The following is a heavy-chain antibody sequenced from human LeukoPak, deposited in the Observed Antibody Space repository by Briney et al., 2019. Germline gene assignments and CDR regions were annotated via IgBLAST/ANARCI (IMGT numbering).Heavy chain of an antibody. Sequence: ASVKVSCKVSGYSLTELSMHWVRQAPGKGLEWMGGFDPEDGETIYAQKFQGRVTMTEDTSTDTAYMELSSLRSEDTAVYYCARPTLPNDNEGSYYGSEGFDYWGQGTLVTVSS. CDR1: GYSLTELS. J-gene: IGHJ4*02. CDR3: ARPTLPNDNEGSYYGSEGFDY. CDR2: FDPEDGET. V-gene: IGHV1-24*01. D-gene: IGHD3-10*01.